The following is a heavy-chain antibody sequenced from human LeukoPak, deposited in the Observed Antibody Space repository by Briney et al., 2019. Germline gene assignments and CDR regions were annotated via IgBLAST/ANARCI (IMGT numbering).Heavy chain of an antibody. CDR1: GYTFASYG. Sequence: ASVKVSCKASGYTFASYGISWVRQAPGQGLKWMGWISAYNGNTNYAQKLQGRVTMTTDTSTSTAYMELRSLRSDDTAVYYCARVPIFEVVIFNFDYWGQGTLVTVSS. J-gene: IGHJ4*02. D-gene: IGHD3-3*01. V-gene: IGHV1-18*01. CDR2: ISAYNGNT. CDR3: ARVPIFEVVIFNFDY.